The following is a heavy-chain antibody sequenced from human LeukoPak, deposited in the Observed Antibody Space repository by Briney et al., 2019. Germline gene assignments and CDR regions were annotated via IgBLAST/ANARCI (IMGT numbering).Heavy chain of an antibody. CDR2: IFYSGRS. CDR1: GGSISTSSYY. Sequence: PSETLSLTCSVSGGSISTSSYYWGWVRQPPGKGLEWIGSIFYSGRSHYNPSLQSRVTISIDTSRNQFSLKLTSVTAADTAVYYCAPSRMTVASFFVYWGQGALVTVSS. J-gene: IGHJ4*02. CDR3: APSRMTVASFFVY. D-gene: IGHD6-19*01. V-gene: IGHV4-39*01.